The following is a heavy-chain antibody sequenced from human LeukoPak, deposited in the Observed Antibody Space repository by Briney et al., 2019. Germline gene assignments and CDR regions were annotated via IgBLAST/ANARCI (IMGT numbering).Heavy chain of an antibody. Sequence: PSETLSLTCAVYGGSFSGYYWSWIRQPPGKGLEWIGEINHSGSTNYNPSLKSRVTISVDTSKNQFSLKLSSVTAADTAVYYCASRTTATTLTGWFDPWGQGTLVTVSS. V-gene: IGHV4-34*01. J-gene: IGHJ5*02. D-gene: IGHD4-17*01. CDR3: ASRTTATTLTGWFDP. CDR1: GGSFSGYY. CDR2: INHSGST.